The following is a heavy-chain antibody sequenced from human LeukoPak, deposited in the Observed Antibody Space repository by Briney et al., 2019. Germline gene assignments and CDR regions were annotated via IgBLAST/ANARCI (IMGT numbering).Heavy chain of an antibody. CDR1: GFTFSSYE. D-gene: IGHD3-10*01. J-gene: IGHJ4*02. V-gene: IGHV3-48*03. Sequence: SGGSLRLSCAASGFTFSSYEMNWVRQAPGKGLEWVSYISSSGSTIYYADSVKGRFTISRDNANNSLYLQMNSLRAEDTAVYYCARWGPWFGELYPDYWGQGTLVTGYS. CDR3: ARWGPWFGELYPDY. CDR2: ISSSGSTI.